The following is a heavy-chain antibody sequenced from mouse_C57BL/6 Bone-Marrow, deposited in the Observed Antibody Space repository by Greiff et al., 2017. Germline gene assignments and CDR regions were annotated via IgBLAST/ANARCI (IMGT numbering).Heavy chain of an antibody. D-gene: IGHD2-3*01. CDR3: AREGVYDGYPYYAMDY. CDR1: GYSITSGYY. J-gene: IGHJ4*01. V-gene: IGHV3-6*01. CDR2: ISYDGSN. Sequence: EVQRVESGPGLVKPSQSLSLTCSVTGYSITSGYYWNWIRQFPGNKLEWMGYISYDGSNNYNPSLKNRISITRDTSKNQFFLKLNSVTTEDTATYYCAREGVYDGYPYYAMDYWGQGTSVTVSS.